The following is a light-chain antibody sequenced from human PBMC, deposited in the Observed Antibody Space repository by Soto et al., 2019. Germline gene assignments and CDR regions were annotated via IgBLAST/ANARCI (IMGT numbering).Light chain of an antibody. V-gene: IGLV2-8*01. J-gene: IGLJ1*01. CDR1: NKEVGGYNY. CDR2: EVY. CDR3: SSYVGTNSYV. Sequence: QSALTQPPSASGSPGQSVTISCTGNNKEVGGYNYVSWYQHHPGKAPKLIIYEVYKRPSGVPDRFSGSKSGNTAALTVSGLQAEDEADYYCSSYVGTNSYVFGTGTKVTVL.